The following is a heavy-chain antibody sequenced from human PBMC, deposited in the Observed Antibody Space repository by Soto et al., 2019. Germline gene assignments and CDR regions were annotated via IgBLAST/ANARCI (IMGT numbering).Heavy chain of an antibody. Sequence: QVQLQESGPGLVKPSQTLSLTCTVSGGSISSGGYYWSWIRQHPGKGLEWIGYIYYSGSTYYNPSLKSRVTISVDTSKNQFSLKLSSVTAADTAVYYCARESGYSGYDLTPGHYKGGMDVWGQGTTVTVSS. V-gene: IGHV4-31*03. CDR2: IYYSGST. D-gene: IGHD5-12*01. J-gene: IGHJ6*02. CDR1: GGSISSGGYY. CDR3: ARESGYSGYDLTPGHYKGGMDV.